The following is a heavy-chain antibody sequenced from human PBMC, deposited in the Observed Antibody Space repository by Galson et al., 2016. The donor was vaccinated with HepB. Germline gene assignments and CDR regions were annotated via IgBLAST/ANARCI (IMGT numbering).Heavy chain of an antibody. CDR3: ARALGYDSSGV. Sequence: SLRLSCAASGFSINTFWMHWVRQAPGKGLEWVSRLSADGSGPSYADSVKGRFTISRDNAKNTLYLQMNSLRAEDTAVYYCARALGYDSSGVWGQGTTVTVSS. V-gene: IGHV3-74*01. CDR2: LSADGSGP. J-gene: IGHJ6*02. CDR1: GFSINTFW. D-gene: IGHD3-16*01.